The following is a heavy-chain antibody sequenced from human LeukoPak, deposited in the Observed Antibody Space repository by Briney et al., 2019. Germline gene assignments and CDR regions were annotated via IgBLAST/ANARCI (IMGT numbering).Heavy chain of an antibody. D-gene: IGHD2-21*01. J-gene: IGHJ3*02. V-gene: IGHV1-2*02. CDR2: SNPNSGGT. CDR3: ARSVVFGAFDI. Sequence: ASVKVSCKASGYTFTGYYIHWVRQAPGQGLEWMGWSNPNSGGTNSAQKFQGRVTMTRDTSISTAYMELSRLRSDDTAVYYCARSVVFGAFDIWGQGTMVTVSS. CDR1: GYTFTGYY.